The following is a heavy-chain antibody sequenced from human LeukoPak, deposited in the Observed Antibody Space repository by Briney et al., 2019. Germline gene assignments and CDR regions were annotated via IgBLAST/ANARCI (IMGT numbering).Heavy chain of an antibody. CDR1: GGSISSGSYY. D-gene: IGHD5-12*01. Sequence: SQTLSLTCTVSGGSISSGSYYWSWIRQPAGKGLEWIGRIYTSGSTNYNPSLKSRVTISVDTSKNQFSLKLSSVTAADTAVYYCARRIIQPTYSGYDFGFGYWGQGTLVTVSS. CDR2: IYTSGST. V-gene: IGHV4-61*02. J-gene: IGHJ4*02. CDR3: ARRIIQPTYSGYDFGFGY.